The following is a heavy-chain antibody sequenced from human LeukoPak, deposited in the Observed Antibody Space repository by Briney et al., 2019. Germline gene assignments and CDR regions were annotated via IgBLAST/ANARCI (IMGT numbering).Heavy chain of an antibody. CDR1: GYTFTSYY. Sequence: ASVKVSCKASGYTFTSYYMHWVRQAPGQGLEWMGWINPNSGGTNYAQKFQGRVTMTRDTSISTAYMELSRLRSDDTAVYYCARGGGIGRYYDRSGYPSDYWGQGTLVTVSS. CDR3: ARGGGIGRYYDRSGYPSDY. CDR2: INPNSGGT. J-gene: IGHJ4*02. V-gene: IGHV1-2*02. D-gene: IGHD3-22*01.